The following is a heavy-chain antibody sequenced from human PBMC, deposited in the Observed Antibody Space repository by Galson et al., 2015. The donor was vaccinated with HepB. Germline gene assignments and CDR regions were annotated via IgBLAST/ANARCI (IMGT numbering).Heavy chain of an antibody. CDR2: IKPSGGST. J-gene: IGHJ5*02. Sequence: SVTVSCKASGSIFTNRFMHWVRQAPGQGLEWMGFIKPSGGSTNYAQKFQGRVTMTRDTSTSTVYMELSSLRSEDTAVYYCARQSDGGSFDPWGQGTLVTVSS. CDR3: ARQSDGGSFDP. D-gene: IGHD2-15*01. V-gene: IGHV1-46*01. CDR1: GSIFTNRF.